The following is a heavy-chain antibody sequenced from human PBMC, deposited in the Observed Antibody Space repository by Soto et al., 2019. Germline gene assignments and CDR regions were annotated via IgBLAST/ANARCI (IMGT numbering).Heavy chain of an antibody. CDR3: EKAKDSSSLYTVYFQH. J-gene: IGHJ1*01. CDR2: ISGSGGST. Sequence: EVQLLESGGGLVQPGGSLRLSCAASGFTFSSYAMSWVRQATGKGLEWVSAISGSGGSTYYADSVKGRFTISRDNSKNTLYLQLNSLRAEDTAVYYCEKAKDSSSLYTVYFQHWGQGTMVTVSS. V-gene: IGHV3-23*01. D-gene: IGHD6-13*01. CDR1: GFTFSSYA.